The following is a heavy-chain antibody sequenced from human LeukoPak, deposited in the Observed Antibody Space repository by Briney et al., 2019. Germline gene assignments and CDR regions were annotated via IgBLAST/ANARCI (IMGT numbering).Heavy chain of an antibody. CDR1: GFTFSSYG. V-gene: IGHV3-30*02. CDR2: IRYYGSNK. Sequence: GGSLRLSCAASGFTFSSYGMHWVRQAPGKGLEWVAFIRYYGSNKYYADSVKGRFTISRDNSKNTLYLQMNSLRAEDTAVYYCAKDSLAAARAYYYYYMDVWGKGTTVTISS. J-gene: IGHJ6*03. CDR3: AKDSLAAARAYYYYYMDV. D-gene: IGHD6-13*01.